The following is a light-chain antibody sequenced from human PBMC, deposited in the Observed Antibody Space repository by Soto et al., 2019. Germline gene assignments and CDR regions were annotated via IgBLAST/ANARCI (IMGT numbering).Light chain of an antibody. CDR3: QQYNSYSGT. J-gene: IGKJ1*01. CDR2: KAS. V-gene: IGKV1-5*03. Sequence: DIHMTQSPSTLSSSVGDRVTITFLASQSISSWLARYQQKPGKAPKLLIYKASSLESGVPSRFSGSGSGTEFTLTISSLQPDDFATYYCQQYNSYSGTFGQGTKVDIK. CDR1: QSISSW.